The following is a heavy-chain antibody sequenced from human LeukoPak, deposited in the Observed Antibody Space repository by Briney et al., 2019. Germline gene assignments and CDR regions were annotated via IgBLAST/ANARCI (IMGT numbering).Heavy chain of an antibody. J-gene: IGHJ6*02. CDR1: GFTFSSCA. Sequence: GGSLRLSCAASGFTFSSCAMSWVRQAPGKGPEWVSGIGASGDSTYYADSVKGRFTISRDNSKNTLYLQVNRLRAEDTAVYYCAVYCSSTSCLHDMDVWGQGTTVTVSS. D-gene: IGHD2-2*01. CDR3: AVYCSSTSCLHDMDV. CDR2: IGASGDST. V-gene: IGHV3-23*01.